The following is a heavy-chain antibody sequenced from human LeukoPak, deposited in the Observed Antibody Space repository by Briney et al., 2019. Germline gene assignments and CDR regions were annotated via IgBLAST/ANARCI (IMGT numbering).Heavy chain of an antibody. V-gene: IGHV1-69*05. CDR3: ARMSIAAHPGDY. Sequence: SVKVSCKASGGTLSSYAISWVRQAPGQGLEWMEGIIPIFGTANYAQKFQGRVTITTDESTSTAYMELSSLRSEGTAVYYCARMSIAAHPGDYWGQGTLVTVSS. J-gene: IGHJ4*02. D-gene: IGHD6-6*01. CDR2: IIPIFGTA. CDR1: GGTLSSYA.